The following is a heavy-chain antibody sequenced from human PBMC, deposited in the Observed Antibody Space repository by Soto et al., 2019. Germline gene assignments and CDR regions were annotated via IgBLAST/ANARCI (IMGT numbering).Heavy chain of an antibody. CDR2: ISAYNGNT. CDR3: ARDPQHPWRLASTTYYYYYGMDV. J-gene: IGHJ6*02. Sequence: QVQLVQSGAEVKKPGASVKVSCKASGYTFTSYGISWVRQAPGQGLEWMGWISAYNGNTNYAQKLQDRVTMTTDTSTSTAYMELRSLRSDDTAVYYCARDPQHPWRLASTTYYYYYGMDVWGQGTTVTVSS. CDR1: GYTFTSYG. V-gene: IGHV1-18*01. D-gene: IGHD6-13*01.